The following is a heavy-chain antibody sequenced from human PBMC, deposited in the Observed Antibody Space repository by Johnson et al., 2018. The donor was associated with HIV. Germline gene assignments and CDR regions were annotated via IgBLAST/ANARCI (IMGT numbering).Heavy chain of an antibody. CDR3: ARPLGPPLWHDAFDI. CDR2: ISGSGGST. D-gene: IGHD3-16*01. CDR1: GFTFSSYA. Sequence: MLLVESGGGVVQPGGSLRLSCAASGFTFSSYAMSWVRQAPGKGLEWVSAISGSGGSTYYADSVKGRFTISRDNSKNTLYLQMNSLRAEDTAVYYCARPLGPPLWHDAFDIWGQGTMVTVSS. V-gene: IGHV3-23*04. J-gene: IGHJ3*02.